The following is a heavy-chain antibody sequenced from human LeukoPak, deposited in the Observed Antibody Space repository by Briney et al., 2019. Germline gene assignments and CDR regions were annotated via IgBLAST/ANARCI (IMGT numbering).Heavy chain of an antibody. J-gene: IGHJ4*02. CDR2: INSDGSST. Sequence: PRGSLRLSCAASGFTFSGYWMYWVRQAPGKGLVWVSLINSDGSSTNYAASVKGRFTISRDNAKNTLYLQVNSLRADDSAVYYCARHLGTYSDHWGQGTLVTVSS. D-gene: IGHD7-27*01. V-gene: IGHV3-74*01. CDR3: ARHLGTYSDH. CDR1: GFTFSGYW.